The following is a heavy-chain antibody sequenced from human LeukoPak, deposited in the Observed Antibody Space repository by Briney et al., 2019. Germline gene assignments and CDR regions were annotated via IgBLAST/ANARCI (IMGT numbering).Heavy chain of an antibody. CDR2: ISRGGDVT. D-gene: IGHD2-15*01. CDR1: GFTFSTYA. V-gene: IGHV3-23*01. Sequence: GGSLRLCCGAPGFTFSTYAMTWVRQAPGKGLEWVSLISRGGDVTYYADSVKGRFTISRDSSKNTLYLQMHSLRAEDTAVYYCAARPGEVAVPYDYWGQGTLVTVSS. J-gene: IGHJ4*02. CDR3: AARPGEVAVPYDY.